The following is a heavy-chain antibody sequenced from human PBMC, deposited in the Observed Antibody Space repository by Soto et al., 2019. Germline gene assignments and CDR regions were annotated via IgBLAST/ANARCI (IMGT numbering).Heavy chain of an antibody. CDR3: AKNKEREPTRVIDY. D-gene: IGHD3-16*02. V-gene: IGHV3-23*01. CDR2: MSGSGSST. CDR1: GLTFSNYA. Sequence: EVQLLESGGGLVKPGGSLRLSCATSGLTFSNYAMGWVRQAPGGGLEWVSAMSGSGSSTYYADSVRGRFTISRDRSKNTLDLQKSGLRAENTDLYYEAKNKEREPTRVIDYWGQGTLVTVS. J-gene: IGHJ4*02.